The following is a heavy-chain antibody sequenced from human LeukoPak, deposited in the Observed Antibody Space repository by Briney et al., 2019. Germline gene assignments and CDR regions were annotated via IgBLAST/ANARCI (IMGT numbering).Heavy chain of an antibody. V-gene: IGHV3-23*01. CDR1: GFTFSSYA. Sequence: PGGSLRLSCAASGFTFSSYAMSWVRQAPGKGLEWVSAISGSGGSTYYADSVKGRFTISRDNSKKRLYLQMNSLRAEDTAVYYCAKDLLPSSAVAGLFDYWGQGTLVTVSS. J-gene: IGHJ4*02. D-gene: IGHD6-19*01. CDR3: AKDLLPSSAVAGLFDY. CDR2: ISGSGGST.